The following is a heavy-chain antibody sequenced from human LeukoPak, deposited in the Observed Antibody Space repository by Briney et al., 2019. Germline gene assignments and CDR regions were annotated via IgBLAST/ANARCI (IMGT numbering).Heavy chain of an antibody. CDR3: ARDPVLNLGYCSSTSCYTY. D-gene: IGHD2-2*02. J-gene: IGHJ4*02. CDR2: MFYSGST. V-gene: IGHV4-39*07. CDR1: GGSISSSNYY. Sequence: PSETLSLTCTVSGGSISSSNYYWGWVRQAPGKGLEWIGSMFYSGSTYHNPSLKSRVTISVDTSKNQFSLKLSSVTAADTAVYYCARDPVLNLGYCSSTSCYTYWGQGTLVTVSS.